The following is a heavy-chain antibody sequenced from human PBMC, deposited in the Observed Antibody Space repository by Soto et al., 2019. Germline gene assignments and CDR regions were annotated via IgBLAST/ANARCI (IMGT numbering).Heavy chain of an antibody. Sequence: RGESLKISCQGSGYNFTNYLIGWVRQMPGKGLEWMGIIYPGDSDTTYSPSFQGQVTISADKSITTAYLQWNSLKASDTAMYYCARRSRSLLSFDYWGQGTLVTVSS. CDR2: IYPGDSDT. D-gene: IGHD3-16*02. V-gene: IGHV5-51*01. J-gene: IGHJ4*02. CDR1: GYNFTNYL. CDR3: ARRSRSLLSFDY.